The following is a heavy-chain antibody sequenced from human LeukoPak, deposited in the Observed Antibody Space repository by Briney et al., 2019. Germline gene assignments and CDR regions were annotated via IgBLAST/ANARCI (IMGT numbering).Heavy chain of an antibody. CDR1: DGSISSYY. Sequence: PSETLSLTCTVSDGSISSYYWSWIRQPPGKGLEWIGYIYYSGSTNYNPSLKSRVTISVDTSKNQFSLKLSSVTAADTAVYYCARRPSPGAFDIWGQGTMVTVSS. J-gene: IGHJ3*02. CDR2: IYYSGST. CDR3: ARRPSPGAFDI. D-gene: IGHD3-10*01. V-gene: IGHV4-59*01.